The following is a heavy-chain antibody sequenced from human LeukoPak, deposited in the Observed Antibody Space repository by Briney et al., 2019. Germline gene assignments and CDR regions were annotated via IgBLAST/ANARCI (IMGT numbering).Heavy chain of an antibody. J-gene: IGHJ4*02. Sequence: GASVKVSCKASGYTFTGYYMHWVRQAPGQGLEWMGWINPNSGGTNYAQKFQGRVTMTRDTSISTAYMELSRLRSDDTAVYYCARVSGTGYSSGWYPYWGQGTLVTASS. CDR2: INPNSGGT. CDR3: ARVSGTGYSSGWYPY. D-gene: IGHD6-19*01. CDR1: GYTFTGYY. V-gene: IGHV1-2*02.